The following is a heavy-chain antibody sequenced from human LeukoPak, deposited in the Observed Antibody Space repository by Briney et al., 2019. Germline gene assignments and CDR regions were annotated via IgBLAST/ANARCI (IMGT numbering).Heavy chain of an antibody. CDR2: MYTGGTT. V-gene: IGHV3-53*01. CDR1: GFTVSGTH. D-gene: IGHD3-10*01. Sequence: GGSLRLSCAASGFTVSGTHMSWVRQAPGKGLEWVSAMYTGGTTYYADSVTGRFTISRDNSKNTLYLHMNSLRAEDTAVYYCAKSVYGSGNYWGQGTLVTVSS. CDR3: AKSVYGSGNY. J-gene: IGHJ4*02.